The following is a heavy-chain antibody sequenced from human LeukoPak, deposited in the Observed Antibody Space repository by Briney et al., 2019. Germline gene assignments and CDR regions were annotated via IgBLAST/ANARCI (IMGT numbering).Heavy chain of an antibody. CDR3: ARHFGTGDIDY. Sequence: GGSLRLSCAASGFTVSSNYMSWVRQAPGKGLEWVSVIYSGGSTYYADSVKGRFTISRDNSKNTLYLQMNSLRPEDTAVYYCARHFGTGDIDYWGQGTLLIVSS. D-gene: IGHD1-1*01. CDR1: GFTVSSNY. V-gene: IGHV3-53*05. J-gene: IGHJ4*02. CDR2: IYSGGST.